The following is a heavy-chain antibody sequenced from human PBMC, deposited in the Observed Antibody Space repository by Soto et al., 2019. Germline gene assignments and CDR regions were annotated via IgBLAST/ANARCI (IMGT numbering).Heavy chain of an antibody. CDR1: GFTFSSDA. CDR2: ISGSGGST. Sequence: HPGGSLRLSCAASGFTFSSDAMSWVRQAPGKGLEWVSAISGSGGSTYYADSVKGRFTISRDNSKNTLYLQMNSLRAEDTAVYYCAKWRGGIYIVATTDAAFDIWGQGTMVTVSS. J-gene: IGHJ3*02. D-gene: IGHD5-12*01. V-gene: IGHV3-23*01. CDR3: AKWRGGIYIVATTDAAFDI.